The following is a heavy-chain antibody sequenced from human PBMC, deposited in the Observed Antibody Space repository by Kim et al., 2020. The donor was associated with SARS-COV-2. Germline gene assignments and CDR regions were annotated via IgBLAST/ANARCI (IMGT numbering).Heavy chain of an antibody. J-gene: IGHJ4*02. CDR2: IKSKTDGGTT. V-gene: IGHV3-15*01. CDR1: GFTFSNAW. D-gene: IGHD3-9*01. Sequence: GGSLRLSCAASGFTFSNAWMSWVRQAPGKGLEWVGRIKSKTDGGTTDYAAPVEGRFTISRDDSKNTLYLQMNSLKTEDTAVYYCTTDRAYDILTGYYPLDYWGQGTLVTVSS. CDR3: TTDRAYDILTGYYPLDY.